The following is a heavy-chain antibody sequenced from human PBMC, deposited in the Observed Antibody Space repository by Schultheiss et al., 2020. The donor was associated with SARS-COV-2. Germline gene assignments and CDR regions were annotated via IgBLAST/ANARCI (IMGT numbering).Heavy chain of an antibody. J-gene: IGHJ4*02. Sequence: HNSANTGFAQKFQGRVTMTRNTSINTAYMEMSSLRSEDTAVYYCARDPIAVAAPFDYWGQGTLVTVSS. CDR3: ARDPIAVAAPFDY. D-gene: IGHD6-19*01. CDR2: HNSANT. V-gene: IGHV1-8*01.